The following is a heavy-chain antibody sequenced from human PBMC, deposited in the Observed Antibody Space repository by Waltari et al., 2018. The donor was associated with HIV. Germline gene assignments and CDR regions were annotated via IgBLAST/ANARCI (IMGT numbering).Heavy chain of an antibody. CDR3: ARHALRVGAAYWNFDL. CDR2: IYYTGRA. D-gene: IGHD1-26*01. Sequence: QLQLQESGPGLVKPSETLSLTCTVSGGSVSSSSYFWGWIRQPPGKGLERVGRIYYTGRADYNPSHKCRVTISVDTSKNQSSLKVTSVTAADTAVYYCARHALRVGAAYWNFDLWGRGTLVTVSS. V-gene: IGHV4-39*01. CDR1: GGSVSSSSYF. J-gene: IGHJ2*01.